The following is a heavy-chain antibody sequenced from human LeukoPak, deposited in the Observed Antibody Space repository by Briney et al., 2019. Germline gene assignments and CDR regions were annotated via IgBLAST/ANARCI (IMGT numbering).Heavy chain of an antibody. CDR3: VKDDGWVQYAN. J-gene: IGHJ4*02. CDR2: IKKDGTEK. Sequence: GGSLRLSCAASGFSFSTYWMSWIRQAPGKGLEWVANIKKDGTEKYYADSVKGRFIISRDNSKNTVYLQMNSLSAEDAAVYYCVKDDGWVQYANWGQGTLVTVSS. V-gene: IGHV3-7*03. CDR1: GFSFSTYW. D-gene: IGHD5-24*01.